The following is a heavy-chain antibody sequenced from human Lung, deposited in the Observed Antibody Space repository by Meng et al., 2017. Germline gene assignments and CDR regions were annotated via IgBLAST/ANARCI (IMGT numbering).Heavy chain of an antibody. CDR3: ARGRRNEPLFDY. Sequence: QVQLVQSGAEAKKPGSSVKVGCKTSGGSFSTHTFSWVRQAPGQGLEWMGGLIAVFDKTKAAPRFQDRVTFTADESTSTAYMELSSLTFDDTAVYFCARGRRNEPLFDYWGQGTLVTVSS. CDR2: LIAVFDKT. D-gene: IGHD1-14*01. J-gene: IGHJ4*02. V-gene: IGHV1-69*13. CDR1: GGSFSTHT.